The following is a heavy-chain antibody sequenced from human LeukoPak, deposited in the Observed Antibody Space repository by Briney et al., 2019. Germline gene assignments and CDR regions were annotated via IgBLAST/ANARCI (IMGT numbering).Heavy chain of an antibody. CDR1: GGSIGTYY. Sequence: NPSETLSLTCTVSGGSIGTYYWSWIRQSPGKGLEWIGYIYVTGTRYNPYLQSRVTISVDRSRNQFFLKMSSVTAADTAVYYCARHIGGGIEDMDVWGKGTTVTVSS. D-gene: IGHD3-16*02. CDR2: IYVTGT. CDR3: ARHIGGGIEDMDV. J-gene: IGHJ6*03. V-gene: IGHV4-59*08.